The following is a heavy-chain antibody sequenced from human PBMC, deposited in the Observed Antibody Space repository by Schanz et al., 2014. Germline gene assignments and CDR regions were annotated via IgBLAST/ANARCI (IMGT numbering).Heavy chain of an antibody. J-gene: IGHJ4*02. CDR1: GFPFSSHG. CDR2: INSRNEV. CDR3: SRGIVGGLDC. V-gene: IGHV3-21*01. Sequence: VQLVESGGGVVQPGRSLRLSCAASGFPFSSHGMNWVRQAPGKGLEWVSVINSRNEVFSIDSVRGRFTIFRDNPKKSAYLQMNSLRADDTAVYYCSRGIVGGLDCWGQGTLVTVSS. D-gene: IGHD3-16*01.